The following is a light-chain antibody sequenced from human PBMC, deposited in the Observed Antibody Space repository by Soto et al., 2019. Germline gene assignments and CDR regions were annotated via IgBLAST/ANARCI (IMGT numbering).Light chain of an antibody. V-gene: IGLV2-8*01. Sequence: QSALAQPPSASGSAGQSVTISCTGPTNDVGGFNYVSWYQQHPGRVPKLIIYEVDKWPSGVPDRFSGSKSGNTASLTVSGLQADDEADYYCTSYAGNSNYVFGTGTKV. CDR1: TNDVGGFNY. J-gene: IGLJ1*01. CDR2: EVD. CDR3: TSYAGNSNYV.